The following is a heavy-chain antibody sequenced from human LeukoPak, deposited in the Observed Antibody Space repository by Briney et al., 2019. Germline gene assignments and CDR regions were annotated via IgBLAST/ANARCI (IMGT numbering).Heavy chain of an antibody. J-gene: IGHJ4*02. CDR1: GGSISTYY. CDR2: LYYSGSP. Sequence: PSETLSLTCTVSGGSISTYYWSWLRQSPGRGLEGMGYLYYSGSPNYNPSLKSRLTISIDTYKSQYSLQLRSVTAADPAVFYCGRQTDDGGIPACFDHWGQGTLVTVSS. D-gene: IGHD4-23*01. CDR3: GRQTDDGGIPACFDH. V-gene: IGHV4-59*08.